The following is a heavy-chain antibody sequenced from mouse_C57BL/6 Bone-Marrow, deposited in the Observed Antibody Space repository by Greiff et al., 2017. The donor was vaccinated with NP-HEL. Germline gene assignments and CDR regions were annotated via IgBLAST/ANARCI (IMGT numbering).Heavy chain of an antibody. D-gene: IGHD1-1*02. J-gene: IGHJ4*01. V-gene: IGHV5-15*01. CDR1: GFTFSDYG. CDR2: ISNLAYSI. CDR3: ARHSLCYAMDY. Sequence: DVKLQESGGGLVQPGGSLKLSCAASGFTFSDYGMAWVRQAPRKGPEWVAFISNLAYSIYYADTVTGRFTISRENAKNTLYLEMSSLRSEDTAMYYCARHSLCYAMDYWGQGTSVTVSS.